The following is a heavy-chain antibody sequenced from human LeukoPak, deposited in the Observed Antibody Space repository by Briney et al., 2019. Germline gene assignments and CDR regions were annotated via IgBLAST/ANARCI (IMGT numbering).Heavy chain of an antibody. CDR1: GFTFSSYG. D-gene: IGHD2-15*01. J-gene: IGHJ4*02. CDR2: IRYDESIK. V-gene: IGHV3-30*02. Sequence: GGSLRLSCAASGFTFSSYGMHWVRQAPDKGLEWVAFIRYDESIKKYADSVKGRFTISRDNSENTLYLQMNSLRAEDTAVYYCTKGYCSGGSCYYFDYWGQGTLVTVSS. CDR3: TKGYCSGGSCYYFDY.